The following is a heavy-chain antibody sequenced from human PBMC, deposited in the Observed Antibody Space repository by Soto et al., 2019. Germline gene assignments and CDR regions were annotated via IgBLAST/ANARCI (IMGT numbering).Heavy chain of an antibody. Sequence: ASVKVSCKASGYTFTGYYMHWVRQAPGQGLEWMGWINPNSGGTNYAQKFQGWVTMTRDTSISTAYMELSRLRSDDTAVYYCARAPPAPIVGVVHAWFDPWGQGTLVTVS. CDR2: INPNSGGT. D-gene: IGHD3-3*01. V-gene: IGHV1-2*04. CDR3: ARAPPAPIVGVVHAWFDP. CDR1: GYTFTGYY. J-gene: IGHJ5*02.